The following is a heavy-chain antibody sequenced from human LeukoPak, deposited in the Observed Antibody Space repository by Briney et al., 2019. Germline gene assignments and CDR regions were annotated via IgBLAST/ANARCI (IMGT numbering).Heavy chain of an antibody. CDR3: ASLGPDY. Sequence: GGSLRLSCAASGFIFSDHWMSWVRQAPGKGLGWVANIKKDGSEKYYVDSVKGRFTMSRDNAKNSLYLQMNSLRAEDTAVYYCASLGPDYWGQGTLVTVSS. V-gene: IGHV3-7*03. J-gene: IGHJ4*02. CDR1: GFIFSDHW. CDR2: IKKDGSEK. D-gene: IGHD3-10*01.